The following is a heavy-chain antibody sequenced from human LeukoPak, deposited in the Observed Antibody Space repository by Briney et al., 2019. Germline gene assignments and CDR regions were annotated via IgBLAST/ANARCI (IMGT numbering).Heavy chain of an antibody. CDR1: GYTFTGYY. D-gene: IGHD1-26*01. CDR2: INPNSGGT. J-gene: IGHJ3*02. Sequence: ASVKVSCKASGYTFTGYYMHWVRQAPGQGLEWMGWINPNSGGTNYAQKFQGRVTMTRNTSISTAYMELSSLRSEDTAVYYCARKAPLPMGLWAFDIWGQGTMVTVSS. V-gene: IGHV1-2*02. CDR3: ARKAPLPMGLWAFDI.